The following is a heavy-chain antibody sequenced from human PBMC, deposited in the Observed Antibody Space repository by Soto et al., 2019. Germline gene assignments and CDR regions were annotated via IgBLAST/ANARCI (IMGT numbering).Heavy chain of an antibody. CDR3: ARDGAVAGDSNFDY. D-gene: IGHD6-19*01. Sequence: ASVKVSCKASGYTFTSYAIHWVRQAPGQRLEWMGWINAGNGNTKFSQKFQHRVTITTDTSASTAYMELSSLRPEDTAVYYCARDGAVAGDSNFDYWGQGTLVTSPQ. J-gene: IGHJ4*02. CDR2: INAGNGNT. CDR1: GYTFTSYA. V-gene: IGHV1-3*01.